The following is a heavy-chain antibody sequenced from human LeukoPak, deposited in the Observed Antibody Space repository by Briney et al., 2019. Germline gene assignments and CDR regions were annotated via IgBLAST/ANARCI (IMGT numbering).Heavy chain of an antibody. Sequence: ASVRVSCKASGYTFTGYYMHWVRQAPGQGLEWMGWINPNSGGTNYAQKFQGRVTMTRDTSISTAYMELSRLRSDDTAVHYCARDRRAMVRGVAGGNWFDPWGQGTLVTVSS. CDR3: ARDRRAMVRGVAGGNWFDP. CDR2: INPNSGGT. CDR1: GYTFTGYY. J-gene: IGHJ5*02. V-gene: IGHV1-2*02. D-gene: IGHD3-10*01.